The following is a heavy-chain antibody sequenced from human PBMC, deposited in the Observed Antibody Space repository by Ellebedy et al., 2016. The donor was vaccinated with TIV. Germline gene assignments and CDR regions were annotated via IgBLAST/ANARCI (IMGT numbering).Heavy chain of an antibody. CDR2: ISGAGTAP. V-gene: IGHV3-43*02. J-gene: IGHJ4*02. CDR3: AKDLRLGELPD. CDR1: GFTFDDYS. Sequence: GESLKISCAASGFTFDDYSMHWVRQRPGTGMEWVALISGAGTAPFYADAVKGRFTVSRDNSYNSLYLQMTSLRTDDTALYYCAKDLRLGELPDWGQGILVTVSS. D-gene: IGHD3-16*01.